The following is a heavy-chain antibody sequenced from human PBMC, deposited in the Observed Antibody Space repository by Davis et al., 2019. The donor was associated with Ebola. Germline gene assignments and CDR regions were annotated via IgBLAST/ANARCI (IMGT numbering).Heavy chain of an antibody. CDR2: ISWNSGSI. CDR3: AKVLNGITGTTSGAFDI. V-gene: IGHV3-9*02. CDR1: GFTSDDYA. Sequence: PGGSLRLSCAASGFTSDDYAMHWVRQAPGKGLEWVSGISWNSGSIGYADSVKGRFTISRDNAKNSLYLQMNSLRAEDTALYYCAKVLNGITGTTSGAFDIWGQGTMVTVSS. D-gene: IGHD1-7*01. J-gene: IGHJ3*02.